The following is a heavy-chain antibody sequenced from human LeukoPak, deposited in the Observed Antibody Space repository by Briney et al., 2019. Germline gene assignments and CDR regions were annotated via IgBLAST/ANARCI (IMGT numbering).Heavy chain of an antibody. CDR1: GFTFSSYW. Sequence: GGSLRLSCAASGFTFSSYWMSWVRQAPGKGLEWVANIKQDGSEKYYVDSVKGQFTISRDNAKNSLYLQMNSLRAEDTAVYYCARDQQQLVQNYYYYYYMDVWGKGTTVTVSS. CDR2: IKQDGSEK. D-gene: IGHD6-13*01. V-gene: IGHV3-7*01. J-gene: IGHJ6*03. CDR3: ARDQQQLVQNYYYYYYMDV.